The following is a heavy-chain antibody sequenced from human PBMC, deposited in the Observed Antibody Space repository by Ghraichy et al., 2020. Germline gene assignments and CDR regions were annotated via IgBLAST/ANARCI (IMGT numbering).Heavy chain of an antibody. V-gene: IGHV4-39*01. J-gene: IGHJ4*02. Sequence: SETLSLTCTVSGDSISNTNYYWAWIRQPPGKGLDWTGIIYYSGSAYYNPSLERRVTIVADTSKNQFSLKLNSVTAADTAVYYCARFSSSYYFGWSIDYWGQGSRVTVSS. D-gene: IGHD3-22*01. CDR1: GDSISNTNYY. CDR2: IYYSGSA. CDR3: ARFSSSYYFGWSIDY.